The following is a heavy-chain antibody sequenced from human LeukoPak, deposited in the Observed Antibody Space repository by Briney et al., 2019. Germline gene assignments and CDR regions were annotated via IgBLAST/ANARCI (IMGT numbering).Heavy chain of an antibody. CDR1: GFTFSSYA. V-gene: IGHV3-30*04. J-gene: IGHJ4*02. Sequence: PGGSLRLSCAASGFTFSSYAMNWVRQAPGKGLEWVAGISSDGSNKYYADSVKGRFTISRDNSKNTLYLQINSLRAEDTAVYYCKEVDQWGQGTLVTVSS. CDR2: ISSDGSNK. CDR3: KEVDQ.